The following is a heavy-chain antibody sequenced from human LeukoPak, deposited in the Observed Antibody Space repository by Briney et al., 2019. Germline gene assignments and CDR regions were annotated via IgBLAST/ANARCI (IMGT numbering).Heavy chain of an antibody. Sequence: GGSLRLSCAASGFTFSSYAMSCVPHAPGKGVEWVSAISGSGGSTYYADSVKGRFTISRDNSKNTLYLQMNSLRAEDTAVYYCAGAYCSGGSCYSYNWFDPWGQGTLVAVSS. D-gene: IGHD2-15*01. CDR2: ISGSGGST. V-gene: IGHV3-23*01. CDR1: GFTFSSYA. CDR3: AGAYCSGGSCYSYNWFDP. J-gene: IGHJ5*02.